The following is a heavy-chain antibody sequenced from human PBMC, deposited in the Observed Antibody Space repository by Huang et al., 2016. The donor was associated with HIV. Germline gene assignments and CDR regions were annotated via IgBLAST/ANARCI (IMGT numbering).Heavy chain of an antibody. V-gene: IGHV3-74*01. CDR3: ARDGNWKKVELDS. CDR1: ECAVSDCG. Sequence: SECAVSDCGRDWVRHAGGEGRVGGSEISGDGSSKRYADSVKGRFTIARDNAKNTLYLQMNSLRAEDTAVYYCARDGNWKKVELDSWGQGTLVTVSS. J-gene: IGHJ4*02. D-gene: IGHD1-20*01. CDR2: ISGDGSSK.